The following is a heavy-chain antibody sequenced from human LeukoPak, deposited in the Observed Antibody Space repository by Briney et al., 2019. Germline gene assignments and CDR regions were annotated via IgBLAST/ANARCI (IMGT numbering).Heavy chain of an antibody. CDR2: IIPILGIA. Sequence: GASVKVSCKASVCTFSSYAISWVRQAPGQGLEWMGRIIPILGIANYAQKFQGRVTITADKTTSTAYMELSSLRSEDTAVYYCARESEMATINFDYWGQGTLVTVSS. CDR1: VCTFSSYA. J-gene: IGHJ4*02. D-gene: IGHD5-24*01. V-gene: IGHV1-69*04. CDR3: ARESEMATINFDY.